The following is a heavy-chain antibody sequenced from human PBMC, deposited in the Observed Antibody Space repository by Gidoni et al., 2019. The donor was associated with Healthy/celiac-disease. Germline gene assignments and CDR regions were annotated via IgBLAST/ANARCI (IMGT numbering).Heavy chain of an antibody. J-gene: IGHJ4*02. D-gene: IGHD3-22*01. Sequence: QVQLVESGGGVVQPGRSLRLSCAASGFTFSSYGMHWVRQAPGKGLEWVAVIWYDGNNKYYADSVKGRFTISRDNSKNTLYLQMNSLRAEDTAVYYCARDPYDSSGSYLNYWGQGTLVTVSS. V-gene: IGHV3-33*01. CDR1: GFTFSSYG. CDR2: IWYDGNNK. CDR3: ARDPYDSSGSYLNY.